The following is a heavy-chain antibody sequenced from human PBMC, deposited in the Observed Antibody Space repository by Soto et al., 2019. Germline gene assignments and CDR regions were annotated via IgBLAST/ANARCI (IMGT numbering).Heavy chain of an antibody. Sequence: SVKVSCKASGYIFTGYHMLWVRPAPGQGLEWMGWINPNSGGTKYAQKFQGRVTMTRATSISTAYMELRSLRSDDTAVYYCAREGLPIYYYGMDVWGQGTTVTVSS. CDR2: INPNSGGT. CDR3: AREGLPIYYYGMDV. V-gene: IGHV1-2*02. D-gene: IGHD4-17*01. CDR1: GYIFTGYH. J-gene: IGHJ6*02.